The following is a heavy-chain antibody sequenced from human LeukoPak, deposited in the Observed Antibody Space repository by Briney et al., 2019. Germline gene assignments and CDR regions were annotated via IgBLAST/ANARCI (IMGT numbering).Heavy chain of an antibody. V-gene: IGHV1-69*04. CDR3: ARLGSSGPE. J-gene: IGHJ4*02. D-gene: IGHD6-19*01. CDR2: IIPILDIA. CDR1: GDTFSSYA. Sequence: ASVKVSCKASGDTFSSYAINWVRQAPGQGLEWMGRIIPILDIANYVQSFQGRVTITADTSASTVYMELSSLRSEDTAVYYCARLGSSGPEWGQGTLVAVSS.